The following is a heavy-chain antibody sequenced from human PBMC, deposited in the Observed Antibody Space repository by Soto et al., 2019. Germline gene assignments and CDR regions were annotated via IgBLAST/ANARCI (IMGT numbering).Heavy chain of an antibody. CDR2: IYPGDSDT. CDR1: GYTFTTYW. D-gene: IGHD3-10*01. J-gene: IGHJ6*02. Sequence: GESLKISCKGTGYTFTTYWIGWVRQMPGKGLEWMGLIYPGDSDTRYSPSFQGQVTISVDKSISTAYLQWSSLKASDTAIYYCARPYYNSGRYWAMGVWGQGTTVTVSS. CDR3: ARPYYNSGRYWAMGV. V-gene: IGHV5-51*01.